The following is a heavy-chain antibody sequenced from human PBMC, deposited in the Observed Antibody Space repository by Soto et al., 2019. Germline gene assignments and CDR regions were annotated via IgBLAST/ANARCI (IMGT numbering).Heavy chain of an antibody. D-gene: IGHD3-10*01. CDR2: IWYDGSNK. CDR3: ARGLWFGELLLHMDV. CDR1: GFTFSSYG. V-gene: IGHV3-33*01. J-gene: IGHJ6*03. Sequence: GGSLRLSCAASGFTFSSYGMHWVRQAPGKGLEWVAVIWYDGSNKYYADSVKGRFTISRDNSKNTLYLQMNSLRAEDTAVYYCARGLWFGELLLHMDVWGKGTTVTVSS.